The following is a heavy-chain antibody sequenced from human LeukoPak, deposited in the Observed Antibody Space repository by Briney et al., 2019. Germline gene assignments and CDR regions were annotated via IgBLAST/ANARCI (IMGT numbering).Heavy chain of an antibody. CDR1: GFTLSYSA. CDR2: ISSSSSYI. V-gene: IGHV3-21*01. CDR3: ARGPPLDP. J-gene: IGHJ5*02. Sequence: PGGSLRLSCAASGFTLSYSAMSWVRQAPGKGLEWVSSISSSSSYIYYADSVKGRFTISRDNAKNSLYLQMNSLRAEDTAVYYCARGPPLDPWGQGTLVTVSS.